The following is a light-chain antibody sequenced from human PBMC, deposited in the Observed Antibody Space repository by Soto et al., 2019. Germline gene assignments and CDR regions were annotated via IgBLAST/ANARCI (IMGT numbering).Light chain of an antibody. CDR3: QSYDSSLSGVV. V-gene: IGLV1-40*01. Sequence: QLVLTQPPSVSGAPGQRVTISCTENSSNIGAGYDVHWYQQLPGTAPKLLIYGNSNRPSRVPDRFSGSKSGTSASLAITGLQAEDEADYYCQSYDSSLSGVVFGGGTQLTVL. CDR1: SSNIGAGYD. CDR2: GNS. J-gene: IGLJ2*01.